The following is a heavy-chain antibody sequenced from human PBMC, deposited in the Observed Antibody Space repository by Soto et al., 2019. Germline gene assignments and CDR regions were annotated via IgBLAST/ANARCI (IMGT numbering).Heavy chain of an antibody. D-gene: IGHD4-17*01. CDR2: INPKSGDT. J-gene: IGHJ4*02. Sequence: QVQLVQSGAEVKKPGASVKVSCKASGYTFTGFYMHWVRQAPGQGLEWMGWINPKSGDTEYAQIFQGWGTMTREACISTAYVELSRLKSDDTAVDYWASGGSKVTREFVYWFQGTLVSVSS. V-gene: IGHV1-2*04. CDR1: GYTFTGFY. CDR3: ASGGSKVTREFVY.